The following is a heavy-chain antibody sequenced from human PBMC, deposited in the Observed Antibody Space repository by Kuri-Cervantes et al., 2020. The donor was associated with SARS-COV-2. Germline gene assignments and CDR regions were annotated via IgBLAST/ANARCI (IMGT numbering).Heavy chain of an antibody. V-gene: IGHV3-74*01. CDR2: IKSDGSST. CDR1: GFTFSGHW. Sequence: GGSLRLSCAASGFTFSGHWMHWVRQAPGKGLVWVSRIKSDGSSTSYADSVKGRFTISRDNSKNTLYLQMNSLRADDTAVYYCARDAPDRFLEWLFSDYYYYYYMDVWGKGTTVTVSS. J-gene: IGHJ6*03. D-gene: IGHD3-3*01. CDR3: ARDAPDRFLEWLFSDYYYYYYMDV.